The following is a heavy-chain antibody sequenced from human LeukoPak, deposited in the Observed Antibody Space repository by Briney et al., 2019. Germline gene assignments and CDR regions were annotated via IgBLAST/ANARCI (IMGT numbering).Heavy chain of an antibody. D-gene: IGHD6-19*01. CDR1: GYTFTGYY. Sequence: ASVKVSCKASGYTFTGYYMHWVRQAPGQGLEWMGWINPNSGGTNYAQKFQGRVTMTRDTSISTAYMELSRLRSDDTAVYYCARVGDAAVAGSYYYYMDVWGKGTTVTVSS. J-gene: IGHJ6*03. CDR3: ARVGDAAVAGSYYYYMDV. V-gene: IGHV1-2*02. CDR2: INPNSGGT.